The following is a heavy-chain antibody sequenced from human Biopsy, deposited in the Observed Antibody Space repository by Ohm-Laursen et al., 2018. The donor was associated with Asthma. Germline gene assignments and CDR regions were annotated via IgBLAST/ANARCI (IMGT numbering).Heavy chain of an antibody. D-gene: IGHD3-10*01. CDR2: ISCNSSTI. Sequence: SLRLSCTASGFSFDEYAMFWVRQAPGKGLEWVAVISCNSSTIGYADSVKGRFTISRDSSKNTLYLQMNSLGPEDTAVYYCARDMGAGPNQPPSGSGSSHLYGMDVWGQGTTVTVSS. J-gene: IGHJ6*02. V-gene: IGHV3-9*01. CDR1: GFSFDEYA. CDR3: ARDMGAGPNQPPSGSGSSHLYGMDV.